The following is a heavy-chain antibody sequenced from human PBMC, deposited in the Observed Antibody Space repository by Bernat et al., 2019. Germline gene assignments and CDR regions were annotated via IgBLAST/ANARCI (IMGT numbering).Heavy chain of an antibody. CDR3: ARGVILAAVGLCLQY. Sequence: QVHLQQWGAGLLKPSETLSLTCAVYVGSFSGYYWSWIRQAPGKGLEWIGEVNHSGITNYNPSLKSRVAISVDTSKNQFSLKLNSVTAADTAVYYSARGVILAAVGLCLQYWGHGTLVTVS. CDR1: VGSFSGYY. CDR2: VNHSGIT. J-gene: IGHJ1*01. D-gene: IGHD6-13*01. V-gene: IGHV4-34*02.